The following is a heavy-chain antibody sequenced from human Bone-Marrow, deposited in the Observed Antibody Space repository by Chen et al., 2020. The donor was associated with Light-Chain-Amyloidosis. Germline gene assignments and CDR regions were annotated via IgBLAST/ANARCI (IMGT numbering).Heavy chain of an antibody. Sequence: EVQLVEFGGDFVQPGRSLRLSCTGSGFTFGDYAVSWLRQAPGKGLEWVGFIRRKSYGGTTEYAASVKGRFTISRDDSISTAYLQMNSLRTDDTAVYYCTSGAAADKYYYGLDVWGQGTTVTVSS. V-gene: IGHV3-49*03. D-gene: IGHD6-13*01. CDR2: IRRKSYGGTT. CDR3: TSGAAADKYYYGLDV. CDR1: GFTFGDYA. J-gene: IGHJ6*02.